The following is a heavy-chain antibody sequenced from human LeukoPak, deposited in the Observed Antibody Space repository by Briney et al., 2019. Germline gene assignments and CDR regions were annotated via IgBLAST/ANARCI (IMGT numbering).Heavy chain of an antibody. CDR2: IYYSGST. J-gene: IGHJ6*02. D-gene: IGHD3-22*01. CDR1: GGSISSYY. V-gene: IGHV4-59*06. CDR3: ARDTYYYDSSGYKNYYGMDV. Sequence: PSETLSLTCTVSGGSISSYYWSWIRQHPGKGLEWIGYIYYSGSTYYNPSLKSRVTISVDTSKNQFSLKLSSVTAADTAVYYCARDTYYYDSSGYKNYYGMDVWGQGTTVTVSS.